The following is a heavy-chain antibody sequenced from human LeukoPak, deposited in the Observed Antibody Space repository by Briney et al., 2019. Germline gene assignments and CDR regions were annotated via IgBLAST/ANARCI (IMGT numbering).Heavy chain of an antibody. J-gene: IGHJ4*02. CDR3: ARDYCSSTSCLFDY. CDR2: INPNSGDP. Sequence: ASVKVSCKASGYTFTGYHMHWARQAPGQGLEWMGRINPNSGDPNYAQKFQGRVTMTRDTSISTAYMELSRLRSDDTAVYYCARDYCSSTSCLFDYWGQGTLVTVSS. V-gene: IGHV1-2*06. CDR1: GYTFTGYH. D-gene: IGHD2-2*01.